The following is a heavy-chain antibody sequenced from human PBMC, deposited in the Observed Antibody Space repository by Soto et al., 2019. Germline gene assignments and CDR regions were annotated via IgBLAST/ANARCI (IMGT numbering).Heavy chain of an antibody. Sequence: PSETLSLTCTVSGSSISSSSYYWGWIRQPPGKGLEWIGSIYYSGSTYYNPSLKSRVTISVDTSKNQFSLKLSSVTAADTAVYYCARHPSGYSSSWPIFDYWGQGTLVTVSS. CDR2: IYYSGST. CDR3: ARHPSGYSSSWPIFDY. D-gene: IGHD6-13*01. CDR1: GSSISSSSYY. J-gene: IGHJ4*02. V-gene: IGHV4-39*01.